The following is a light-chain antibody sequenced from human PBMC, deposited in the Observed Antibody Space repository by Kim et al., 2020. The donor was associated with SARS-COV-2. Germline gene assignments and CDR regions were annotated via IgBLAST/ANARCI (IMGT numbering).Light chain of an antibody. J-gene: IGKJ1*01. CDR2: GAS. Sequence: VSPGERAPPSCRARQSVSSNLAWYQQKPGQAPRLLIYGASTRATGIPARFSGSGSGTEFTLTISSLQSEDFAVYYCQQYNNWSWTFGQGTKVDIK. CDR1: QSVSSN. CDR3: QQYNNWSWT. V-gene: IGKV3-15*01.